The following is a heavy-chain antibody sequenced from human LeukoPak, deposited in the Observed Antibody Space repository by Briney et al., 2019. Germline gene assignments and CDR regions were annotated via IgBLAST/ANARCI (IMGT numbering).Heavy chain of an antibody. V-gene: IGHV3-30-3*01. CDR2: ISYDGSNK. CDR3: ARPHGDIVVVTASFDY. J-gene: IGHJ4*02. CDR1: GFTFSSYA. D-gene: IGHD2-21*02. Sequence: GRSLRLSCAASGFTFSSYAMHWVRQAPGKGLEWVAVISYDGSNKYYADSVKGRFTISRDNSKNTLYLQMNSLRAEDTAVYYCARPHGDIVVVTASFDYWGQGTLVTVSS.